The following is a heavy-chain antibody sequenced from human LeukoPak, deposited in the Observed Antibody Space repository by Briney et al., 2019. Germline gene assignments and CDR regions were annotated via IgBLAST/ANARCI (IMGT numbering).Heavy chain of an antibody. V-gene: IGHV4-59*01. J-gene: IGHJ5*02. CDR3: ARDRAYGSGKHWFDP. CDR2: IDYSGST. D-gene: IGHD3-10*01. Sequence: SETLSLTCSVSGMSGGTINSYYWSWIRQPPGKGLEWIGYIDYSGSTNYNPSLKRRVTLSLDTSKNQFSLKLSSVTAADTAVYYCARDRAYGSGKHWFDPWGQGTLVTVSS. CDR1: GMSGGTINSYY.